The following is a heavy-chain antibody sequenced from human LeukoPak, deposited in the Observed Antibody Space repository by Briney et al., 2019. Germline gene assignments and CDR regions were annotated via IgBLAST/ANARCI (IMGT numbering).Heavy chain of an antibody. V-gene: IGHV1-46*01. Sequence: GASVKVSCKASGYTFTSYYMHWVRQAPGQGLEWMGIINPSGGSTSYAQKFQGRVTMTRDMSTSTVYMELSSLRSEDTAVYYCARDPIYYDSSGAMFHYYMDVWGKGTTVTVSS. D-gene: IGHD3-22*01. CDR1: GYTFTSYY. CDR3: ARDPIYYDSSGAMFHYYMDV. J-gene: IGHJ6*03. CDR2: INPSGGST.